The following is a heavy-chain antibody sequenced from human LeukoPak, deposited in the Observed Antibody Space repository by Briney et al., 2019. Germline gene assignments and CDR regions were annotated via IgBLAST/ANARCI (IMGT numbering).Heavy chain of an antibody. Sequence: PSETLSLTCAVYGGSFSGYYWSWIRQPPGKGLEWIGEINHSGSTNYNPSLKSRVTISVDTSENQFSLKLSSVTAADTAVYYCARTDQRGRPFDYWGQGTLVTVSS. CDR3: ARTDQRGRPFDY. J-gene: IGHJ4*02. D-gene: IGHD2-2*01. CDR2: INHSGST. CDR1: GGSFSGYY. V-gene: IGHV4-34*01.